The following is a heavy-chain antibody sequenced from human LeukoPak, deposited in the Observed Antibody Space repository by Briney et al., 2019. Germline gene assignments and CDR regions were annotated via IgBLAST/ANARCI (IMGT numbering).Heavy chain of an antibody. Sequence: GGSLRLSCAASGFTFSSYAMSWVRRAPGKGLEWVSDISGSGGSTYYADSVKGRFTISRDNSKNTLYLQMNSLRAEDTAVYYCTRALEVGGYGRDFGRQKSFDIWGQGTMVTVSS. V-gene: IGHV3-23*01. D-gene: IGHD1-26*01. J-gene: IGHJ3*02. CDR1: GFTFSSYA. CDR3: TRALEVGGYGRDFGRQKSFDI. CDR2: ISGSGGST.